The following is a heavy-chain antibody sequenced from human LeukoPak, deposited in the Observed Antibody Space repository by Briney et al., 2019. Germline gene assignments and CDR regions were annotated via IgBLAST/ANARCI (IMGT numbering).Heavy chain of an antibody. J-gene: IGHJ3*02. D-gene: IGHD3-9*01. CDR1: GFTFSTYG. Sequence: GGSLRLPCAASGFTFSTYGMHWVRQAPGKGLEWVAFIRYDGTNKYYADSVKGRFTISRDNSKNTLYLQMNSLRAEDTAVYYCAKEYDILTGYYAFDMWGQGTMVTVSS. CDR2: IRYDGTNK. CDR3: AKEYDILTGYYAFDM. V-gene: IGHV3-30*02.